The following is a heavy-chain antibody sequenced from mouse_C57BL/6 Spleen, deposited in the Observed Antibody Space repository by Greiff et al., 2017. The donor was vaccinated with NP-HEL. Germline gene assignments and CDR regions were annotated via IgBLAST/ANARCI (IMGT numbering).Heavy chain of an antibody. D-gene: IGHD3-2*02. CDR2: IDPSDSYT. CDR1: GYTFTSYW. Sequence: QVQLQQSGAELVMPGASVKLSCKASGYTFTSYWMHWVKQRPGQGLEWIGEIDPSDSYTNYNQKFKGKSTLTVDKSSSTAYMQLSSLTSEDSAVYYCASGSGYGYFDYWGQGTTLTVSS. V-gene: IGHV1-69*01. CDR3: ASGSGYGYFDY. J-gene: IGHJ2*01.